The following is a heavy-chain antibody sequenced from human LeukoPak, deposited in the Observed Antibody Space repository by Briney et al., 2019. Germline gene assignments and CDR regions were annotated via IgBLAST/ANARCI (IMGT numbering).Heavy chain of an antibody. D-gene: IGHD2/OR15-2a*01. V-gene: IGHV4-34*01. J-gene: IGHJ4*02. CDR1: GGSFSGYY. CDR2: INHSGST. Sequence: SESLSLTCAVYGGSFSGYYWSWIRQPPGKGLEWIGEINHSGSTYYNPSLKSRVTISVDTSKNQFSLKLISVTAADTAVYYCARNFQYFDLPDYWGQGTLVTVSS. CDR3: ARNFQYFDLPDY.